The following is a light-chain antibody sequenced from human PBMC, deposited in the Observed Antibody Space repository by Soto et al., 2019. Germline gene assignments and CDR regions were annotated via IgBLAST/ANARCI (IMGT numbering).Light chain of an antibody. CDR2: EVS. CDR1: SSDVGSYNL. V-gene: IGLV2-23*02. J-gene: IGLJ1*01. Sequence: QSALTQPASVSGSPGQSITISCTGTSSDVGSYNLVPWYQQHPGKAPKLMIYEVSKRPSGVSNRFSGSKSANTASLTISGLQADDEADYYCCSYGGRSTYVFGTGTKLTVL. CDR3: CSYGGRSTYV.